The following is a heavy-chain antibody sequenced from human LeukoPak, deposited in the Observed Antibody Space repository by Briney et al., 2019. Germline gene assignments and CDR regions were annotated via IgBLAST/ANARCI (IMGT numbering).Heavy chain of an antibody. J-gene: IGHJ1*01. D-gene: IGHD3-22*01. CDR1: GDSVSRSDSY. CDR3: ARRRYYDGSGYLE. V-gene: IGHV4-39*01. CDR2: IYYSGRT. Sequence: SETLSLTCSVSGDSVSRSDSYWDWIRQPPGKGLEWIGTIYYSGRTYYSPSLKSRVTMSVDPSNNQFSLNLRSVTAADTAVYYCARRRYYDGSGYLEWGQGTLLSVS.